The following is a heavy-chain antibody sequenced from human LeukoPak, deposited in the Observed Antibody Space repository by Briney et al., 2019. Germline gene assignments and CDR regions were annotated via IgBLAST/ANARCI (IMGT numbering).Heavy chain of an antibody. CDR2: IYYSGSA. V-gene: IGHV4-31*03. CDR1: GGSISRGDYY. D-gene: IGHD5-12*01. CDR3: ARGVAGYGPYDY. J-gene: IGHJ4*02. Sequence: SQTLSLTCTVSGGSISRGDYYWSWIRQHPGKGLEWIGYIYYSGSAYYNPSLKSRVTISLDTPKNQFSLRLNSVTAADTAVYYCARGVAGYGPYDYWGQGTLVTVSS.